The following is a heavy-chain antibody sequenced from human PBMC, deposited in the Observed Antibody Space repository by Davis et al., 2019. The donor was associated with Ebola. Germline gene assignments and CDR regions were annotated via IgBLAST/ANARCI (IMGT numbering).Heavy chain of an antibody. Sequence: MPSETLSLTCTVSGGSISSYYWSWIRQPPGKGLEWIGYIYYSGSTNYNPSLKSRVTISVDTSKNQFSLKLSSVTAADTAVYYCARDIYGGNGPLDYWGQGTLVTVSS. D-gene: IGHD4-23*01. CDR1: GGSISSYY. CDR3: ARDIYGGNGPLDY. CDR2: IYYSGST. V-gene: IGHV4-59*01. J-gene: IGHJ4*02.